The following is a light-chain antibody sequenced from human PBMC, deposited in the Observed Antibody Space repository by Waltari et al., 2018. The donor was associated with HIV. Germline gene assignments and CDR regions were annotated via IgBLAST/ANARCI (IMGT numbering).Light chain of an antibody. CDR1: SRDIGLYNY. Sequence: HSALTQPASVSGSPGQSISISCTGTSRDIGLYNYVSWYQQYPGKAPQVLIYGVNSRPLGIAFRFSGSKSGNTASLTISVLQAEDEADYYCSSYTANETLVFGGGTKLTVL. J-gene: IGLJ2*01. V-gene: IGLV2-14*03. CDR2: GVN. CDR3: SSYTANETLV.